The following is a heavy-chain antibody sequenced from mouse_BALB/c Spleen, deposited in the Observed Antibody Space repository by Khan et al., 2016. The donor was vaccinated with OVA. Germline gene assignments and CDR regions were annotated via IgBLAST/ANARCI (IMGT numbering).Heavy chain of an antibody. CDR1: GYTFNSYY. Sequence: QVQLQQSGAELVKPGASVKLSCKASGYTFNSYYMYWVKQRPGQGLEWIGEINPNNGGTNSNEKFKSKATLTVDKSSSTAYMQLNNLTSEDSAVYYCTRSGYGSFAYWGQGTLVTVSA. D-gene: IGHD2-2*01. J-gene: IGHJ3*01. V-gene: IGHV1S81*02. CDR2: INPNNGGT. CDR3: TRSGYGSFAY.